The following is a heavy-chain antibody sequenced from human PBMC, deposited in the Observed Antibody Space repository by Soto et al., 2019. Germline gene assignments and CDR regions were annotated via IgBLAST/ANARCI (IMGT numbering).Heavy chain of an antibody. CDR2: IIPIFGTA. CDR1: GGTFSSYA. J-gene: IGHJ6*02. Sequence: QVQLVQSGAEVKKPGSSVKVSCKASGGTFSSYAISWVRQAPGQGLEWMGGIIPIFGTANYAQKFQGRVTITADESTSTGDMELSSLRSEDTAVYYCARDRESIAARRRPYGMDVWGQGTTVTVSS. V-gene: IGHV1-69*01. D-gene: IGHD6-6*01. CDR3: ARDRESIAARRRPYGMDV.